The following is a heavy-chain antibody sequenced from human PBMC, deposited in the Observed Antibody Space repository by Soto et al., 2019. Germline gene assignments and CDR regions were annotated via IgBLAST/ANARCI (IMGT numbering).Heavy chain of an antibody. V-gene: IGHV3-33*01. D-gene: IGHD1-1*01. J-gene: IGHJ4*02. Sequence: QVQLVESGGGVVQPGRSLRLSCAASGFTFSSYGMHWVRQAPGKGLEWVAVIWYDGSNKYYADSVKGRFTISRDNSKNTLYLQMNSLRAEDTAVYYCARDRRVWNAIGYWGQGTLVTVSS. CDR2: IWYDGSNK. CDR1: GFTFSSYG. CDR3: ARDRRVWNAIGY.